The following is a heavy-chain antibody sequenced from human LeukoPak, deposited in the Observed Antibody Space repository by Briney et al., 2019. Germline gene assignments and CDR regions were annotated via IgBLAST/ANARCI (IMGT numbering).Heavy chain of an antibody. CDR1: GDSVSSNSAA. V-gene: IGHV6-1*01. D-gene: IGHD5-18*01. CDR3: ARNVDTAMEVYFDY. CDR2: TYYRSKWYN. J-gene: IGHJ4*02. Sequence: HSQTLSLTCAISGDSVSSNSAAWNWIRQSPSRGLEWLGRTYYRSKWYNDYAVSVKSRITINPDTSKNQFSLQLNSVTPEDTAVYYCARNVDTAMEVYFDYWGQGTLVTVSS.